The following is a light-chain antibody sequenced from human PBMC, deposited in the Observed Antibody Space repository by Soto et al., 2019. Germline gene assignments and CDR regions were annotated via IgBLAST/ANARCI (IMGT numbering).Light chain of an antibody. Sequence: EIVLRQSPATLSVSLEDSPTLSCSTSESVSLSLAWYQMRPGQPRRLRIYGASTRATDIPATFSGSGSGTDFTLTISSLQSEDFALYFCQQYHIWTSWTFGQGTKWIS. CDR2: GAS. CDR3: QQYHIWTSWT. V-gene: IGKV3-15*01. CDR1: ESVSLS. J-gene: IGKJ1*01.